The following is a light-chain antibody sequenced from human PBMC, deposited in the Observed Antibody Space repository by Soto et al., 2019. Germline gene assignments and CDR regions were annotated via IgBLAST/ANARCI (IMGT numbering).Light chain of an antibody. CDR3: SSYTISTTLVV. V-gene: IGLV2-14*01. CDR2: EVS. J-gene: IGLJ2*01. Sequence: QSALTQPASVSGSPGQSITISCTGTSSDVGGYNYVSWYQQHPGKASKLMIYEVSNRPSGVSNRFSGSKSGNTASLTISGLQADDEAVYYCSSYTISTTLVVFGGGTKLTVL. CDR1: SSDVGGYNY.